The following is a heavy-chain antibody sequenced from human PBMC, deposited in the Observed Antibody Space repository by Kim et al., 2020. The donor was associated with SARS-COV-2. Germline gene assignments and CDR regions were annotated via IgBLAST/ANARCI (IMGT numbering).Heavy chain of an antibody. CDR3: ARERGEFDY. V-gene: IGHV7-4-1*02. CDR2: GNP. J-gene: IGHJ4*02. Sequence: GNPTYAQGFTGRFVFSLDTSVSTAYLQISSLKAEDTAVYYCARERGEFDYWGQGTLVTVSS. D-gene: IGHD3-16*01.